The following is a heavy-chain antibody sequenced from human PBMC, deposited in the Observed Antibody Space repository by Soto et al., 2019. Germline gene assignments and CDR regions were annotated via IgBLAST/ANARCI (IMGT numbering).Heavy chain of an antibody. D-gene: IGHD2-2*01. Sequence: GGSLRLSCAASGFTFSSYGMHWVRQAPGKGLEWVAVISYDGSNKYYADSVKGRFTISRDNSKNTLYLQMNSLRAEDTAVYYCAKDIVGVVPAAVVFYYYYGMDVWGQGTTVTVSS. CDR2: ISYDGSNK. CDR3: AKDIVGVVPAAVVFYYYYGMDV. CDR1: GFTFSSYG. J-gene: IGHJ6*02. V-gene: IGHV3-30*18.